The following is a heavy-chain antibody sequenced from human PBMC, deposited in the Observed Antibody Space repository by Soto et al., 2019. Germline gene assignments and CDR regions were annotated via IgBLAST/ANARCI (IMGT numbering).Heavy chain of an antibody. J-gene: IGHJ6*02. CDR2: IYYSGST. V-gene: IGHV4-61*01. D-gene: IGHD2-2*01. Sequence: QVQLQESGPGLVKPSETLSLTCTVSGGSVSSGSYYWSWIRQPPGKGLEWIGYIYYSGSTNYNPSLKSRVTISVDTSKNQFSLKLSSVTAADTAVYYCATGTGVVVPAGPKVSGLGMDVLGQGTTVTVSS. CDR1: GGSVSSGSYY. CDR3: ATGTGVVVPAGPKVSGLGMDV.